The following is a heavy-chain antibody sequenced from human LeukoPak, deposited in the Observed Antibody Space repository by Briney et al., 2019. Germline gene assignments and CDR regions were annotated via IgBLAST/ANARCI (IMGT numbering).Heavy chain of an antibody. CDR1: GGTFSSYA. D-gene: IGHD3-22*01. CDR2: IIPIFGTA. CDR3: ARDKGDYDTSGSLFVF. J-gene: IGHJ4*02. V-gene: IGHV1-69*13. Sequence: SVKVSCKASGGTFSSYAISWVRQAPGQGLEWMGGIIPIFGTANYAQKFQGRVTITADESTSTAYMELSSLRSEDTAVYYCARDKGDYDTSGSLFVFGGQGTLVTVSS.